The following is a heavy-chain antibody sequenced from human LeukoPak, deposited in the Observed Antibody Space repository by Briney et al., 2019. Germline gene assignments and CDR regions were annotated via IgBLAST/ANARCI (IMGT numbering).Heavy chain of an antibody. CDR1: GGTFSSYA. D-gene: IGHD3-22*01. CDR2: IIPIFGTA. CDR3: ARDKGDYDTSGSLFVF. J-gene: IGHJ4*02. V-gene: IGHV1-69*13. Sequence: SVKVSCKASGGTFSSYAISWVRQAPGQGLEWMGGIIPIFGTANYAQKFQGRVTITADESTSTAYMELSSLRSEDTAVYYCARDKGDYDTSGSLFVFGGQGTLVTVSS.